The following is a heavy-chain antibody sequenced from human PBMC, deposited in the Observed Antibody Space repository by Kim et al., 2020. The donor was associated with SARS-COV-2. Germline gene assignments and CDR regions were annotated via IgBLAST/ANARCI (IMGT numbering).Heavy chain of an antibody. CDR2: SRNKANTYYT. CDR3: LREGRDEHRVTFDV. Sequence: GGSLRLSCAVSGFTFSDHYMDWVRQAPGKGLEWVGRSRNKANTYYTEYAASVKGRFTVSRDDSKNSFYLQMNSLETEDTAVYYCLREGRDEHRVTFDVWGQGTMVTVSS. V-gene: IGHV3-72*01. CDR1: GFTFSDHY. J-gene: IGHJ3*01. D-gene: IGHD2-15*01.